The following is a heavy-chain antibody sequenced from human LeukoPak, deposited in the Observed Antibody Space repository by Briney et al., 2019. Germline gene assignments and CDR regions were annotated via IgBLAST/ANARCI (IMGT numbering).Heavy chain of an antibody. CDR2: IYTSGST. V-gene: IGHV4-4*07. CDR1: GGSISSYY. J-gene: IGHJ4*02. Sequence: SETLSLTCTVSGGSISSYYWSWIRQPAGKGLEWIGRIYTSGSTNYNPSLKSRVTMSVDTSKNQFSLKLSSVTAADTAVYYCASLTGYCSGGSCPWYFDYWGQGTLVTVSS. D-gene: IGHD2-15*01. CDR3: ASLTGYCSGGSCPWYFDY.